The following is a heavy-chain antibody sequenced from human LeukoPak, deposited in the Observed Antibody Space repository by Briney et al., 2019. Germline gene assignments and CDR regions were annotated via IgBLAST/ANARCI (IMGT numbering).Heavy chain of an antibody. V-gene: IGHV1-69*13. CDR1: GYTFTSYG. CDR3: ARGYNQLLWDSVSADY. J-gene: IGHJ4*02. Sequence: ASVKVSCKASGYTFTSYGISWVRQAPGQGLEWMGGIIPIFGTANYAQKFQGRVTITADESTSTAYMELSSLRSEDTAVYYCARGYNQLLWDSVSADYWGQGTLVTVSS. D-gene: IGHD2-2*01. CDR2: IIPIFGTA.